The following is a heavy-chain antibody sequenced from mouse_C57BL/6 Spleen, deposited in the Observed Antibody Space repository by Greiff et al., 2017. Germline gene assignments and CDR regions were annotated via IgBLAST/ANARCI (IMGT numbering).Heavy chain of an antibody. CDR1: GYTFTSYW. Sequence: QVQLQQPGAELVMPGASVKLSCKASGYTFTSYWMHWVKQRPGPGLEWIGEIDPSDSYTNYNQKFKGKSTLTVDKSSSTAYMQLSSLTSEDSAVYYCARVVTTWYYAMDYWGQGTSVTVSS. D-gene: IGHD2-2*01. CDR2: IDPSDSYT. J-gene: IGHJ4*01. V-gene: IGHV1-69*01. CDR3: ARVVTTWYYAMDY.